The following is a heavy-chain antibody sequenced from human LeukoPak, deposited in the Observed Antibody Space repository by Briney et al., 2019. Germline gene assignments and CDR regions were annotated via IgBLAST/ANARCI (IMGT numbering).Heavy chain of an antibody. CDR3: ARVPITLVRGVITYYFDY. D-gene: IGHD3-10*01. Sequence: SETLSLTCTVSDVSISSYYWSWLRQAPGKGLEWIGYIYFGGSTNYNPSLKSRVTISVDTSKNQFSLKLSSLTAADTAVYYCARVPITLVRGVITYYFDYWGQGTLVTVSS. J-gene: IGHJ4*02. V-gene: IGHV4-59*01. CDR1: DVSISSYY. CDR2: IYFGGST.